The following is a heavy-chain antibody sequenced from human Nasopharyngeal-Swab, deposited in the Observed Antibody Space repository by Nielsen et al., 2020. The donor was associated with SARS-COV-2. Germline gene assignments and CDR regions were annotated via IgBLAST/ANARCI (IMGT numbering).Heavy chain of an antibody. D-gene: IGHD7-27*01. Sequence: GESLKISCAASGFTFSTYSMNWVRQVPGKGLEWVSFIRGTSGYKNYADSVKGRFTISRDNVKKSLYLQMNNLRAEGTAVYYCARGLRVLGNFDYWGQGTLVTVSS. J-gene: IGHJ4*02. CDR1: GFTFSTYS. V-gene: IGHV3-21*01. CDR2: IRGTSGYK. CDR3: ARGLRVLGNFDY.